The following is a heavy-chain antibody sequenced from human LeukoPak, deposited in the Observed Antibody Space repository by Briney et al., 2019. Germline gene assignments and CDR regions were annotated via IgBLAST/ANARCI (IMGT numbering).Heavy chain of an antibody. CDR3: ARDKDWDLEY. Sequence: ASVKVSCKTSGYTFTSYGISWMRQAPGQGLEWMGWISTYNGNTNYAQNLQGRVTMTTDTSTSTAYMELRSLRSDDTAVYYCARDKDWDLEYWGQDTLVTVSS. CDR2: ISTYNGNT. V-gene: IGHV1-18*01. J-gene: IGHJ4*02. D-gene: IGHD3-9*01. CDR1: GYTFTSYG.